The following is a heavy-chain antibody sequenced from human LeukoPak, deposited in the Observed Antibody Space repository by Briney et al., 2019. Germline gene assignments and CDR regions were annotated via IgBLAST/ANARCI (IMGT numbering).Heavy chain of an antibody. CDR2: ISSGGST. D-gene: IGHD3-22*01. Sequence: PSQTLSLTCNVSGGSISSGGYYWSWIRQHPGKGLEWIGSISSGGSTNYNPSLKSRVSISVDTSKNQFSLTLSSVTAADTAVYYCARSDYYDSSGIDAFDIWGQGTMVTVSS. CDR1: GGSISSGGYY. CDR3: ARSDYYDSSGIDAFDI. J-gene: IGHJ3*02. V-gene: IGHV4-39*01.